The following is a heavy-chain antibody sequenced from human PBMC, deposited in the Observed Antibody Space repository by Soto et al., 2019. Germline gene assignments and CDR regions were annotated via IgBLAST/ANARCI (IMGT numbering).Heavy chain of an antibody. V-gene: IGHV3-11*06. Sequence: QVQLVESGGGLVKPGGSLRLSCAASGFTFSDYYMSWIRQAPGKGLEWVSYISSSSSYTNYADSVKGRFTISRDHAKNSLYLQMNSLRAEDTAVYYCARESTATQTFWSGYYNLNWFDPWGQGTLVTVSS. CDR3: ARESTATQTFWSGYYNLNWFDP. CDR2: ISSSSSYT. J-gene: IGHJ5*02. CDR1: GFTFSDYY. D-gene: IGHD3-3*01.